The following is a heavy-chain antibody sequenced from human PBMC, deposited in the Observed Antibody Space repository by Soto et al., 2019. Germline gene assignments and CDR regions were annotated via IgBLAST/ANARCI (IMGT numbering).Heavy chain of an antibody. CDR2: INYSGST. Sequence: QVQLQQWGAGLLKPSETLSLTCAVYGGSFSGHYWSWIRQPPGKGLEWIGEINYSGSTNYNPSLKSVVTRSVAVSKNLFSLKLSSVTAADTAVYYCARGGYSNGYGYWGQGTLVTVSS. V-gene: IGHV4-34*01. D-gene: IGHD5-18*01. CDR1: GGSFSGHY. CDR3: ARGGYSNGYGY. J-gene: IGHJ4*02.